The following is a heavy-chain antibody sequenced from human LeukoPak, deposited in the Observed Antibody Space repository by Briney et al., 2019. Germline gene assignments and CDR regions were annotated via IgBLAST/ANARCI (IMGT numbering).Heavy chain of an antibody. CDR3: ARVFLPQDYDFWSGYLYYFDY. D-gene: IGHD3-3*01. CDR2: IIPIFGTA. Sequence: GASVKVSCKASGGTFSSYAISWVRQAPGQGLEWMGGIIPIFGTANYAQKFQGRVTITTDESTSTAYMELSSLRSEDTAVYYCARVFLPQDYDFWSGYLYYFDYWGQGTLVTVSS. J-gene: IGHJ4*02. V-gene: IGHV1-69*05. CDR1: GGTFSSYA.